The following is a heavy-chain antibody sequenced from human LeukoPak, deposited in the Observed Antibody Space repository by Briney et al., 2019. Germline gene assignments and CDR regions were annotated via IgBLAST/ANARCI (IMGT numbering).Heavy chain of an antibody. D-gene: IGHD3-10*01. CDR1: GFTFSSYS. CDR3: AKDYYGSGTYRHFDC. CDR2: ISGSGDST. J-gene: IGHJ4*02. V-gene: IGHV3-23*01. Sequence: PGGSLRLSCAASGFTFSSYSMNWVRQAPGKGLEWVSGISGSGDSTYYADSVKGRFTISRDNSKNTLYLQMNSLRAEDTAVYYCAKDYYGSGTYRHFDCWGQGTLVTVSS.